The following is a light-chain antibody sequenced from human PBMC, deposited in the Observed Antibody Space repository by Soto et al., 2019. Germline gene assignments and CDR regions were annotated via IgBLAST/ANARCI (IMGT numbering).Light chain of an antibody. Sequence: QSVLTQPPSASGTPGQRVTISCSGSSSNIGRNYVYWYQQIPGTAPKLLIYRNNQRPSGVPDRFSGSKSGTSASLAISGLRSEDEADYYGAAWDDSLSGPVFGGGTQLTV. CDR3: AAWDDSLSGPV. V-gene: IGLV1-47*01. J-gene: IGLJ7*01. CDR2: RNN. CDR1: SSNIGRNY.